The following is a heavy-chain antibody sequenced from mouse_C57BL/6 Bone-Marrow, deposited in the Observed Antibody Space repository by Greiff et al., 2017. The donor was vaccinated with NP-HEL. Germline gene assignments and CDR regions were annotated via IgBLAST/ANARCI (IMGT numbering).Heavy chain of an antibody. D-gene: IGHD1-1*01. CDR2: IDPETGGT. CDR3: TRDYYGWYFDV. CDR1: GYTFTDYE. Sequence: QVHVKQSGAELVRPGASVTLSCKASGYTFTDYEMHWVKQTPVHGLEWIGAIDPETGGTAYNQKFKGKAILTADKSSSTAYMELRSLTSEDSAVYYCTRDYYGWYFDVWGTGTTVTVSS. V-gene: IGHV1-15*01. J-gene: IGHJ1*03.